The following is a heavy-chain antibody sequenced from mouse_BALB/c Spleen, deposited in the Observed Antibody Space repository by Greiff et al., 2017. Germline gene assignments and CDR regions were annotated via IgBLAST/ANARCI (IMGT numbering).Heavy chain of an antibody. CDR2: ISSGGGNT. CDR1: GFTFSSYT. J-gene: IGHJ1*01. V-gene: IGHV5-9*04. Sequence: EVQVVESGGGLVKPGGSLKLSCAASGFTFSSYTMSWVRQTPEKRLEWVATISSGGGNTYYPDSVKGRFTISRDNAKNTLYLQMSSLKSEDTAMYYCARGYGSSSYWYFDVWGAGTTVTVSS. D-gene: IGHD1-1*01. CDR3: ARGYGSSSYWYFDV.